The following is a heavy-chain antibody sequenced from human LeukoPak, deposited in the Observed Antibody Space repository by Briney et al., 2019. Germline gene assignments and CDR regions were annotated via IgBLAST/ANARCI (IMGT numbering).Heavy chain of an antibody. Sequence: ESLKISCKGSGYSFTSYWIGWVRQMPGKGLEWMGIIYPGDSDTRYSPSFQGQVTISADKSISTAYLQWSSLKASDTAMYCCARLSRSVTIFGVVIGSGWFDPWGQGTLVTVSS. J-gene: IGHJ5*02. CDR1: GYSFTSYW. V-gene: IGHV5-51*01. D-gene: IGHD3-3*01. CDR3: ARLSRSVTIFGVVIGSGWFDP. CDR2: IYPGDSDT.